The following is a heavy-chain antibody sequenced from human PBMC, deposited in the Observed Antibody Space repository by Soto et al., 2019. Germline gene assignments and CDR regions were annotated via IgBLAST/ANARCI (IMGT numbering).Heavy chain of an antibody. CDR1: GFTFSSSA. Sequence: EVQLLESGGGLVQPGGSLRLCCVASGFTFSSSAMSWVRQAPGKGLEWVSGISNSGGSTYHADSVRGRFSISRDNSKNSLFLQMNSLRVEDTALYYCAKVRDGYNGYFDYWGQGTLFTVSS. V-gene: IGHV3-23*01. D-gene: IGHD5-12*01. J-gene: IGHJ4*02. CDR2: ISNSGGST. CDR3: AKVRDGYNGYFDY.